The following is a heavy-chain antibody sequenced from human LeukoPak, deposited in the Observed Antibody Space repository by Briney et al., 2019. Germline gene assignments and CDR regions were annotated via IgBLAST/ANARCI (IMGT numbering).Heavy chain of an antibody. CDR2: IYTSGST. CDR3: ARHEEDYGDYQFDY. D-gene: IGHD4-17*01. Sequence: PSETLSLTCTVSGGSISSGSYYWSWIRQPAGKGLEWIGRIYTSGSTNYNPSLKSRVTISVDTSKNQFSLKVSSVTAADTAVYYCARHEEDYGDYQFDYWGQGTLVTVSS. CDR1: GGSISSGSYY. V-gene: IGHV4-61*02. J-gene: IGHJ4*02.